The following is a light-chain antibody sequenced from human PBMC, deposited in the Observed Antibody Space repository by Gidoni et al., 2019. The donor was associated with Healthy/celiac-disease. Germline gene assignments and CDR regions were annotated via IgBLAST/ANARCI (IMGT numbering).Light chain of an antibody. J-gene: IGLJ3*02. CDR3: AAWDDSLSGTWV. Sequence: QSVLTQPPSASGTPGQRVTIPCSGSGSNIGSNYVYWYQQLPGTAPKLLIYRNNQRPSGVPDRISGSKSGTSASLAISGLRSEDEADYYCAAWDDSLSGTWVFGGGTKVTVL. V-gene: IGLV1-47*01. CDR2: RNN. CDR1: GSNIGSNY.